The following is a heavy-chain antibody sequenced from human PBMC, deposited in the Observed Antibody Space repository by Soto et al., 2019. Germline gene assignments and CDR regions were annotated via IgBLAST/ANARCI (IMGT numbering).Heavy chain of an antibody. CDR2: INHSGST. V-gene: IGHV4-34*01. Sequence: QVQLQQWGAGLLKPSETLSLTCAVYGGSFSGYYWSWIRQPPGKGLEWIGEINHSGSTNYNPSLKSRVTISVDTSKNQFSLKLSSVTAADTAVYYCAREGWGNWFDPWGQGTLVTVSS. CDR1: GGSFSGYY. D-gene: IGHD1-26*01. CDR3: AREGWGNWFDP. J-gene: IGHJ5*02.